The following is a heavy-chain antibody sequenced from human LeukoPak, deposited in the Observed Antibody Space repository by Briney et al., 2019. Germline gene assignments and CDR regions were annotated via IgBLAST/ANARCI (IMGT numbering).Heavy chain of an antibody. V-gene: IGHV1-18*01. Sequence: ASVKVSCKASGYTFSSYGISWVRQAPGQGLEWMGWISAHNGNTNYAQKFQGRVTMTTDTSTSTAYMELSSLRSEDTAVYYCARGDGDDFDWLFPYWGQGTLVTVSS. CDR3: ARGDGDDFDWLFPY. J-gene: IGHJ4*02. CDR1: GYTFSSYG. CDR2: ISAHNGNT. D-gene: IGHD3-9*01.